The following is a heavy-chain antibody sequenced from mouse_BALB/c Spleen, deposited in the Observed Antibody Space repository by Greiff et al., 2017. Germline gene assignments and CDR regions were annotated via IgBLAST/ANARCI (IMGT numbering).Heavy chain of an antibody. J-gene: IGHJ3*01. Sequence: QFQLQQPGAELVKPGASVKLSCKASGYTFTSYWMHWVKQRPGQGLEWIGEINPSNGRTNYNEKFKSKATLTVDKSSSTAYMQLSSLTSEDSAVYYCARYYGSSYGFAYWGQGTLVTVSA. CDR2: INPSNGRT. V-gene: IGHV1S81*02. CDR3: ARYYGSSYGFAY. D-gene: IGHD1-1*01. CDR1: GYTFTSYW.